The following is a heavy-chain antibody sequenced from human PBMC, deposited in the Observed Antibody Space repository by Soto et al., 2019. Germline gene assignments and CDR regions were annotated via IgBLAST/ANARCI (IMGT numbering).Heavy chain of an antibody. Sequence: GGSLRLSCAASGFIFSSYALSWVRQAPGKGLQWVSAVSGSGTYTYYADSVKGRFTISRDNSKNTVYLQMNSLRAEDTALYYCAKDSPSTPRDFEFWGRGTLVTVYS. V-gene: IGHV3-23*01. J-gene: IGHJ4*02. CDR3: AKDSPSTPRDFEF. D-gene: IGHD4-4*01. CDR2: VSGSGTYT. CDR1: GFIFSSYA.